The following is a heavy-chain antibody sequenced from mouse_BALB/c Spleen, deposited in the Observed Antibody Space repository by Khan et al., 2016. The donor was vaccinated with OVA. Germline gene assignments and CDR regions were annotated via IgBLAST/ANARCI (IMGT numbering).Heavy chain of an antibody. CDR3: ARDYWFVY. CDR1: GFTFSNYA. V-gene: IGHV5-6-5*01. CDR2: ISSGGST. J-gene: IGHJ3*01. Sequence: EVELVESGGGLVKPGGSLKVSCAASGFTFSNYAMSWVRQTPEKRLEWVASISSGGSTYYPDSVKGRFTISRDNARNIRYLQMSSLRSEDTAMYYCARDYWFVYWGQGTLVTVSA.